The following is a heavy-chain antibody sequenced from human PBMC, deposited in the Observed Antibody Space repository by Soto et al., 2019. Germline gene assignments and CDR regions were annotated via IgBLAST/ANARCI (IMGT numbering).Heavy chain of an antibody. D-gene: IGHD3-22*01. J-gene: IGHJ6*02. CDR2: ISFDGSNE. V-gene: IGHV3-30-3*01. CDR1: GFNFSDYV. CDR3: AREGYYDSRGYPYGMDV. Sequence: PGGSLRLSCAASGFNFSDYVVHWVRQAPGRGLEWLAFISFDGSNEYYVDFVKGRFTISRDNSKNTLYLQMNGLGADDTAVYFCAREGYYDSRGYPYGMDVWGQGTTVTVSS.